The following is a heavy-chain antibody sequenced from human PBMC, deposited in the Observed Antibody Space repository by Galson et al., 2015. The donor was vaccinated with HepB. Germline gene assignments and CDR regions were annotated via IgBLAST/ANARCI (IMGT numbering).Heavy chain of an antibody. Sequence: SLRLSCAASGFTFSNYGMHWVRQAPGKGLEWVAVISYDGSNKDYADSVKGRFTISRDNSKNTLFLQMNGLRTEDTAVYYCAKATGGWLVSSVDYWGQGTLVTVSS. J-gene: IGHJ4*02. CDR1: GFTFSNYG. D-gene: IGHD6-19*01. CDR2: ISYDGSNK. V-gene: IGHV3-30*18. CDR3: AKATGGWLVSSVDY.